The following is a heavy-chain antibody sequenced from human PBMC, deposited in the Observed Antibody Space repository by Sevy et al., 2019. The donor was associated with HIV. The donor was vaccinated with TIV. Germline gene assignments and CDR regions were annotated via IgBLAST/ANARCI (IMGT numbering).Heavy chain of an antibody. CDR3: TTSRD. CDR1: GFTFSNAW. CDR2: IRSKTDGGTA. J-gene: IGHJ4*02. V-gene: IGHV3-15*01. Sequence: GGSLILSCAASGFTFSNAWMSWVRHAPGKGLEWVGRIRSKTDGGTADYTAPVKGRFTISRDDSRNMLHLQMDALKSDDTGMYYCTTSRDWGQGTQVTVSS.